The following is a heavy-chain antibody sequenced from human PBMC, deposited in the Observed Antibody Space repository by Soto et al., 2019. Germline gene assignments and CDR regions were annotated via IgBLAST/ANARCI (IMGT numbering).Heavy chain of an antibody. CDR3: ARDRDYDGSGNYYNLIDC. CDR2: IIPIFGTP. D-gene: IGHD3-10*01. CDR1: GGIFNTYA. J-gene: IGHJ4*02. V-gene: IGHV1-69*01. Sequence: QVQLVQSGPEVKEPGSSVKLTCKVSGGIFNTYAISWLRQAPGQGLEWMGGIIPIFGTPNYAQRFQGRVTITADESTSTAYMELSRLRSDDTAVYYCARDRDYDGSGNYYNLIDCWGQGTLGSVSA.